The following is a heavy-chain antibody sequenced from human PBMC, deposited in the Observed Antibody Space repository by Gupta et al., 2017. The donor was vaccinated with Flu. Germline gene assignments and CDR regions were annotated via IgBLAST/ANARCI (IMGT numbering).Heavy chain of an antibody. D-gene: IGHD3-3*01. V-gene: IGHV3-21*01. J-gene: IGHJ3*02. Sequence: EVQLVESGGGLVKPGGSLRLSCAASGFTFSSYSMNWVRQAPGKGLEWVSSISSSSSYIYYADSVKGRFTISRDNAKNSLYLQMNSLRAEDTAVYYCARDRSSITIFGVDDNDAFDIWGQGTMVTVSS. CDR2: ISSSSSYI. CDR3: ARDRSSITIFGVDDNDAFDI. CDR1: GFTFSSYS.